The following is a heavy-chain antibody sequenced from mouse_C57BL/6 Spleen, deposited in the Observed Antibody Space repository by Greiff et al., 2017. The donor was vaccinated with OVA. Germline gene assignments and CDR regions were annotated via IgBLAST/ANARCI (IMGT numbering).Heavy chain of an antibody. Sequence: VQLQQSGPELVKPGASVKISCKASGYTFTDYYMNWVKQSHGKSLEWIGDINPNNGGTSYNQKFKGKATLTVDKSSSTAYMELRSLTSEDSAVYYCARESSGYVDWFAYWGQGTLVTVSA. D-gene: IGHD3-2*02. CDR2: INPNNGGT. CDR3: ARESSGYVDWFAY. J-gene: IGHJ3*01. V-gene: IGHV1-26*01. CDR1: GYTFTDYY.